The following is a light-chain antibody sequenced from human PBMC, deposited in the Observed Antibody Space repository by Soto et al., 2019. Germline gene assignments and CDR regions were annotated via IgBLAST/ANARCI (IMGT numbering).Light chain of an antibody. J-gene: IGKJ1*01. V-gene: IGKV3-15*01. Sequence: EIIMTQSPAPLSVSPGERATLSCRASQSVSSNLVWYQQKPGQAPRLLIYGASTRATGIPARFSGSGSGTEFTLTISSPQSEDVAVYYCQQYNNWPRTFGQGTKVDIK. CDR2: GAS. CDR1: QSVSSN. CDR3: QQYNNWPRT.